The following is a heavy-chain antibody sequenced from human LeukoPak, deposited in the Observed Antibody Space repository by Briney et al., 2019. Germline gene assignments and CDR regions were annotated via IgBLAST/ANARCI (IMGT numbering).Heavy chain of an antibody. D-gene: IGHD4-17*01. CDR2: IYYSGST. J-gene: IGHJ1*01. V-gene: IGHV4-31*03. Sequence: SQTLSLTCPVSSGSISSGVYYWRWLRQPPGKGLEWIGYIYYSGSTYYNPSLKSRVTISVDTSKNQFSLKLSSVTAADTAFYYCARCREEFADYGFTSWGQGTLVSVSS. CDR3: ARCREEFADYGFTS. CDR1: SGSISSGVYY.